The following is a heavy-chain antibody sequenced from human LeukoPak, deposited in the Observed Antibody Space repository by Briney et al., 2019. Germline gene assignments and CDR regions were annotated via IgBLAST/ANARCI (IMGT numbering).Heavy chain of an antibody. J-gene: IGHJ6*03. CDR1: GFTFSDYD. CDR3: ARDFCSGGSCYLDYYYMDV. V-gene: IGHV3-13*01. CDR2: IGTAGDT. D-gene: IGHD2-15*01. Sequence: GGSLRLSCAASGFTFSDYDMHWVRQATGKGLEWVSAIGTAGDTYYTGSVKGRFTISRENAKNSLYLQMNSLRAEDTAVYYCARDFCSGGSCYLDYYYMDVWGKGTTVTVSS.